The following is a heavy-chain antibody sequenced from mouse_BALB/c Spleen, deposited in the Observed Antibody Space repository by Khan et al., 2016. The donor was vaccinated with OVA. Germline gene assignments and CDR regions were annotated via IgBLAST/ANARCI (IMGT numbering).Heavy chain of an antibody. J-gene: IGHJ3*01. V-gene: IGHV1S81*02. CDR2: INPSSGGT. D-gene: IGHD2-2*01. Sequence: QMQLEESGAELVKPGASVRLSCKASGYTFTSYYLYWVKQRPGQGLEWIGDINPSSGGTNSNEKFKSKATLTVDKSSSTAYIQLNSLTSEDSAVYYCSRSGYGSFAYWGQGTLVTVSA. CDR3: SRSGYGSFAY. CDR1: GYTFTSYY.